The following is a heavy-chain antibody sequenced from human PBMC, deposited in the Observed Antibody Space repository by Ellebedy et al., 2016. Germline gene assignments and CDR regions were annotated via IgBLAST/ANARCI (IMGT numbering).Heavy chain of an antibody. V-gene: IGHV3-53*01. CDR2: HTAGGNA. D-gene: IGHD6-19*01. Sequence: GGSLRLSCSISGLAVSSSYVSWVRQAPGKGLEWIAVHTAGGNAHHTDSVKGRFTVSRDTDWNTVFLQMNNLRVDDTAVYFCARGGWSTLDSWGPGTLVTVSS. J-gene: IGHJ4*02. CDR3: ARGGWSTLDS. CDR1: GLAVSSSY.